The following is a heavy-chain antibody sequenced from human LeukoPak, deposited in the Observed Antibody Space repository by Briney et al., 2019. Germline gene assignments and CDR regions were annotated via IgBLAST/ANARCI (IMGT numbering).Heavy chain of an antibody. Sequence: LRLSCAASGFTFSSYEMNWIRQPPGKGLEWIGEINHSGSTNYNPSLKSRVTISVDTSKNQFSLKLSSVTAADTAVYYCASRYCSSTSCYGDYWGQGTLVTVSS. V-gene: IGHV4-34*01. D-gene: IGHD2-2*01. CDR1: GFTFSSYE. J-gene: IGHJ4*02. CDR2: INHSGST. CDR3: ASRYCSSTSCYGDY.